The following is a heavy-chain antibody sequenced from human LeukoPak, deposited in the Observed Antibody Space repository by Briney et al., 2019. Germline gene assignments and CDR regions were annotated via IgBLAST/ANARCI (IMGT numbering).Heavy chain of an antibody. V-gene: IGHV4-34*01. Sequence: SETLSLTCAVYGGSFSDYYWSWIRQPPGKGLEWIGEINHSGSTNYNPSLKSRVTISVDTSKNQFSLKLSSVTAADTAVYYCVRARYSGAFDIWGQGTMVTVSS. CDR2: INHSGST. CDR3: VRARYSGAFDI. CDR1: GGSFSDYY. D-gene: IGHD5-18*01. J-gene: IGHJ3*02.